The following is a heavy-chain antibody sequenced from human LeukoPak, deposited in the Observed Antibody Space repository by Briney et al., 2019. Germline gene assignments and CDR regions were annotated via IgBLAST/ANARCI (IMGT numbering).Heavy chain of an antibody. V-gene: IGHV3-23*01. Sequence: PGGSLRLSCAASEFTFSSYSMNWVRQAPGKGLEWVSGIDYSGGNTNYADSVLGRFTVSRDNSKNTLYLQMNSLRAEDTAVYYCVATRVCGGVLLRPNCLYFENWGQGTLVSVSS. CDR2: IDYSGGNT. D-gene: IGHD3-10*01. J-gene: IGHJ4*02. CDR1: EFTFSSYS. CDR3: VATRVCGGVLLRPNCLYFEN.